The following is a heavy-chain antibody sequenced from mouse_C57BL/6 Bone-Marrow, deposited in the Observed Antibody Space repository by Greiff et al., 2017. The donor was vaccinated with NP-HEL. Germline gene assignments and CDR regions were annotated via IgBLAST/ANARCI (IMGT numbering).Heavy chain of an antibody. CDR2: IWSGGST. D-gene: IGHD3-2*02. CDR3: ARNGGQLRLPFDY. V-gene: IGHV2-2*01. J-gene: IGHJ2*01. CDR1: GFSLTSYG. Sequence: QVQLQQSGPGLVQPAQSLSITCTVSGFSLTSYGVHWVRQSPGKGLEWLGVIWSGGSTDYNAGFITRLSISKDNSKSKVFFKMNSLQADDTAIYYCARNGGQLRLPFDYWGQGTTLTVSS.